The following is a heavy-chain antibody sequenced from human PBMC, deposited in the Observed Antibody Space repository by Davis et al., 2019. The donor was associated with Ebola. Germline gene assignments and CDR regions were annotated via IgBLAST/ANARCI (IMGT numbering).Heavy chain of an antibody. D-gene: IGHD3-10*01. J-gene: IGHJ6*02. CDR3: ARGGYYGSGIYYYYYYGMDG. V-gene: IGHV1-69*13. CDR2: IIPIFGTA. CDR1: GGTFSSYA. Sequence: SVKVSCKASGGTFSSYAITWVRQAPGQGLEWMGGIIPIFGTANYAQKFQGRVTITADESTSTAYMELSSLRSEDTAVYYCARGGYYGSGIYYYYYYGMDGWGQGTTVTVSS.